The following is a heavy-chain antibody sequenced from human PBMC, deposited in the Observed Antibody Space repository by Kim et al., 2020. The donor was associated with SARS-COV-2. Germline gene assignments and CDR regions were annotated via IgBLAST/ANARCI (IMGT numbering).Heavy chain of an antibody. CDR3: AKDGVTTLPHSAEYFQH. CDR2: ISGSGGST. V-gene: IGHV3-23*01. Sequence: GGSLRLFCAASGFTFSSYAMNWVRQAPGKGLEWVSGISGSGGSTYYADSVKGRYTISRDNSENTLYLKMNSLRAEDTAVYYCAKDGVTTLPHSAEYFQHWGQGTLVTVSS. CDR1: GFTFSSYA. D-gene: IGHD4-17*01. J-gene: IGHJ1*01.